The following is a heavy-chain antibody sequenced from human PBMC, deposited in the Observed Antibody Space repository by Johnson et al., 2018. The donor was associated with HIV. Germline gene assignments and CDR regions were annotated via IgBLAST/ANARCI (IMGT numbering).Heavy chain of an antibody. Sequence: QVQLVESGGGVVQPGGSLRLSCAASEFTFSTYGMHWVRQAPGKGLEWVALIRYDGSNKYYADSVKGRFIISRDNSKNTLYLQMNSLRPDDTAVYFCAKEQPYYYDNRHAFDIWGQGTMFTVSS. D-gene: IGHD3-22*01. CDR2: IRYDGSNK. V-gene: IGHV3-30*02. CDR1: EFTFSTYG. J-gene: IGHJ3*02. CDR3: AKEQPYYYDNRHAFDI.